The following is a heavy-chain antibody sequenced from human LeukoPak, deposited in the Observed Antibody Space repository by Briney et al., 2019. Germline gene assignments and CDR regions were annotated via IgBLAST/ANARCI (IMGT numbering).Heavy chain of an antibody. D-gene: IGHD6-19*01. J-gene: IGHJ4*02. CDR2: ISSSGSTI. Sequence: GGSLRLSCAASGLTFSDCYMSWIRQAPGKGLEWVSYISSSGSTIYYADSVKGRFTISRDNAKNSLYLQMNSLRAEDTAVYYCAMGGRSSGWYYFDYWGQGTLDTVSS. CDR1: GLTFSDCY. CDR3: AMGGRSSGWYYFDY. V-gene: IGHV3-11*01.